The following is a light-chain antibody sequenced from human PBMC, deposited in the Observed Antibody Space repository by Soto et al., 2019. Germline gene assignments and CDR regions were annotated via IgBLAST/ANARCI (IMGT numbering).Light chain of an antibody. CDR3: SSFTSRFTFV. CDR2: EVT. J-gene: IGLJ1*01. CDR1: RSDVGAYNY. V-gene: IGLV2-14*01. Sequence: QSVLTQPASVSGSPGQSMAISCTGTRSDVGAYNYVSWYQQHPGKAPKLMISEVTNRPSGVSDRFSGSTSGHPASLTISELQAQDEADYYCSSFTSRFTFVFGTGTKVTVL.